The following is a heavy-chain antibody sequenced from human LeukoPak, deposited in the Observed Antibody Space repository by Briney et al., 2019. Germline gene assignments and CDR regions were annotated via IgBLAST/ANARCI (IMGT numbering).Heavy chain of an antibody. D-gene: IGHD6-19*01. CDR2: ISSSSSYI. V-gene: IGHV3-21*01. Sequence: KSGGSLRLSCAASGFTFSSYSMNWVRQAPGKGLEWVSSISSSSSYIYYADSVKGRFTISRDNAKNSLYLQMNSLRAEDTAVYYCARSPAVAGTTSVWFDPWGQGTLVTVSS. CDR1: GFTFSSYS. CDR3: ARSPAVAGTTSVWFDP. J-gene: IGHJ5*02.